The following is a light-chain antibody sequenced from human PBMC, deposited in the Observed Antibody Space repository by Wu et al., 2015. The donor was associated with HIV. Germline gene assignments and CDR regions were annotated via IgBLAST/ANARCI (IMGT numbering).Light chain of an antibody. V-gene: IGKV3-11*01. CDR1: QSVDTY. CDR2: DAS. J-gene: IGKJ4*01. Sequence: EIVLTQSPATLSLSPGERATLSCRASQSVDTYLAWYQQRPGQPPRLLINDASNRATGIPARFSGSGSGTDFTLTISSLEPEDFAVYYCQQYGSSPALTFGGGTKVEIK. CDR3: QQYGSSPALT.